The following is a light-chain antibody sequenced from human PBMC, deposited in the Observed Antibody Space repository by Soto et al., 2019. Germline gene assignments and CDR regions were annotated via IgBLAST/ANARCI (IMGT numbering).Light chain of an antibody. J-gene: IGKJ1*01. CDR2: AAS. Sequence: DIQMTQSPPSLSASVGDTITITCRASQSISTYLDWYQVTPGKAPKVLIYAASTLQDGVPSRFSGSGSGTDFTLTINSLKPEDFATYYCQQNYNLPPWTFGQGTKVDIK. CDR1: QSISTY. CDR3: QQNYNLPPWT. V-gene: IGKV1-39*01.